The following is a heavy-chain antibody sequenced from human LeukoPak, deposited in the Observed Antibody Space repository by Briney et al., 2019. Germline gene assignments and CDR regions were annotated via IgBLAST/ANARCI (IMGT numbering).Heavy chain of an antibody. J-gene: IGHJ4*02. V-gene: IGHV3-48*02. Sequence: GGSLRLSCAASGFSFNTYSMNWLRQAPGKGLEWVSYISPGSNTIYYADSVKGRFTISRDNAMNSLYLQMNSLRDEDTAVYYCARGRLYGSGSYCCFDYWGQGSLVTVSS. CDR3: ARGRLYGSGSYCCFDY. D-gene: IGHD3-10*01. CDR2: ISPGSNTI. CDR1: GFSFNTYS.